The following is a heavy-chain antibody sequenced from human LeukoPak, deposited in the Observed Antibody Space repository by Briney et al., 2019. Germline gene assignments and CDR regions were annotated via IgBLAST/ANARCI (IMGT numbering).Heavy chain of an antibody. Sequence: SETLSLTCAVYGGSFSGYYWSWIRQPPGKGLEWIGEINHSGSTNYNPSLKSRVTISVDTSGSAVSLTLTSVTAADTAVYFCATRNADSFYFDYWGRGTLVTVSS. J-gene: IGHJ4*02. V-gene: IGHV4-34*01. CDR1: GGSFSGYY. CDR2: INHSGST. CDR3: ATRNADSFYFDY. D-gene: IGHD4-17*01.